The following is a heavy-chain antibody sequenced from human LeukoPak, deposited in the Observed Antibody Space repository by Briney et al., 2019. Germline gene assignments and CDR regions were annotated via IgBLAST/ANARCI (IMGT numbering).Heavy chain of an antibody. CDR2: IKSDGKT. J-gene: IGHJ1*01. CDR1: GFTFSSYW. Sequence: GGSLRLSCAASGFTFSSYWMHWVRQAPGKGLLWVSRIKSDGKTNYADSVKGRFTISRDNAKNTVSLQMNSLRAEDTGVYYCARAPSEIGGYYPEYFRHWGQGTLVTVSS. D-gene: IGHD3-22*01. V-gene: IGHV3-74*01. CDR3: ARAPSEIGGYYPEYFRH.